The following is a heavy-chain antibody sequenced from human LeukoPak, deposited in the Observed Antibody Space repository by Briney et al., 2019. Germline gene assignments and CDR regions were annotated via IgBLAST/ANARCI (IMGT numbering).Heavy chain of an antibody. CDR1: GYTFTDYY. Sequence: ASVKVSCKASGYTFTDYYMHWGRQAPGQGLEWMGRINPNSGGTNYAQKFQGRVTMTRDTSINIGYMELSRLKSDDTAIYYCTADKKLGDFDYWGQGTLVTVSS. CDR3: TADKKLGDFDY. V-gene: IGHV1-2*06. D-gene: IGHD7-27*01. CDR2: INPNSGGT. J-gene: IGHJ4*02.